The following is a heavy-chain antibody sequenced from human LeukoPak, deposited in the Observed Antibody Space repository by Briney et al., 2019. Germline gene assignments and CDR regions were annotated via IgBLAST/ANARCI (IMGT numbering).Heavy chain of an antibody. CDR3: ARAFSYYDSSGYYR. Sequence: GGSLGLSCAASGFTLSSYEMNWVRQAPGKGLEWVSYISSSGTTIYYADSVKGRFTISRDNAKNSLYLQMNSLRAEDTAVYYCARAFSYYDSSGYYRWGQGTLVTVSS. D-gene: IGHD3-22*01. CDR1: GFTLSSYE. CDR2: ISSSGTTI. J-gene: IGHJ4*02. V-gene: IGHV3-48*03.